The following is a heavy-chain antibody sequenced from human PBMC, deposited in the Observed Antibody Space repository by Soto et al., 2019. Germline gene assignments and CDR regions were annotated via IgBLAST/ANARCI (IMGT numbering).Heavy chain of an antibody. V-gene: IGHV4-61*08. CDR3: ARANWYSEY. J-gene: IGHJ4*02. D-gene: IGHD7-27*01. CDR1: DGNIINVGDC. Sequence: SETMCVTWTVADGNIINVGDCWIWIRQPPGKGLEWIGYIYYNGITNYNPSLKSRVTMSVDTSKNQVSLNLTSPTAADTATYYCARANWYSEYWGQGIPVTVSS. CDR2: IYYNGIT.